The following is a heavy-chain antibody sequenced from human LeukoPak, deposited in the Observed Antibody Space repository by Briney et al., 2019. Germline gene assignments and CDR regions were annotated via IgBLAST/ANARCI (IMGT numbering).Heavy chain of an antibody. Sequence: SETPSLTCAVYGGSFSGYYWSWIRQPPGKGLEWIGELNHSGSTNYNPSLKSRVTISVDTSKNQFSLKLSSVTAADTAVYYCARVRWLHPLDYWGQGTLVTVSS. CDR3: ARVRWLHPLDY. J-gene: IGHJ4*02. D-gene: IGHD5-12*01. V-gene: IGHV4-34*01. CDR1: GGSFSGYY. CDR2: LNHSGST.